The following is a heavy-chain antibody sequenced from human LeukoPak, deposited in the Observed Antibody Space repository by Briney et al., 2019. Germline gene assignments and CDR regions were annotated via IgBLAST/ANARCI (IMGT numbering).Heavy chain of an antibody. CDR3: ASARGYFDL. CDR1: GFTISTYW. J-gene: IGHJ2*01. CDR2: INSDGSST. Sequence: GGSLRLSCAASGFTISTYWMHWVRQAPGQGLMWVSRINSDGSSTSYADSVKGRFTISRDNAKNTLDLQRNSLRAEDTAVYYWASARGYFDLWGRGTLVTVSS. V-gene: IGHV3-74*01.